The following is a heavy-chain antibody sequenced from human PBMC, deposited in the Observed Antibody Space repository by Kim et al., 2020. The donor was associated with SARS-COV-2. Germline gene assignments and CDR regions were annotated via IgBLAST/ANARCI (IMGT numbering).Heavy chain of an antibody. J-gene: IGHJ4*02. CDR2: IGTSDGSA. CDR1: GFTFNSYA. V-gene: IGHV3-23*01. D-gene: IGHD3-3*01. CDR3: GQGVVDCGVGY. Sequence: GGSLRLSCAASGFTFNSYAISWVRQAPGKGLEWVSSIGTSDGSAFYADSVKGRFTISRDNSKNIVYLQMNILRVEDTAVYYCGQGVVDCGVGYWGQGTLVTVSS.